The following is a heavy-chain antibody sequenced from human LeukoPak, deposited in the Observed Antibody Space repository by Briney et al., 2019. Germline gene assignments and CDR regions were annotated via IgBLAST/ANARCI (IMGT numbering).Heavy chain of an antibody. V-gene: IGHV1-2*06. CDR2: INPNSGGT. CDR1: GYTFTGYY. CDR3: ATPDPKSILRPFDY. D-gene: IGHD5-24*01. J-gene: IGHJ4*02. Sequence: ASVKVSCKASGYTFTGYYMHWVRQAPGQGLEWMGRINPNSGGTNYAQKFQGRVTMTRDTSISTAYMELSSLRSEDTAVYYCATPDPKSILRPFDYWGQGTLVTVSS.